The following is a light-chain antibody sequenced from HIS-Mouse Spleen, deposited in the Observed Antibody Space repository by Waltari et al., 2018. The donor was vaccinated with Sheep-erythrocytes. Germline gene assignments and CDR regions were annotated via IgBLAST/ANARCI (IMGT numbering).Light chain of an antibody. CDR1: ALPKTY. Sequence: SYELTPPPSVSVSPGQTARITCSGAALPKTYAYWYQQKSGQAPVLVIYEDSKRPSGIPERFSGSTSGTMATLTISGAQVEDEADYYCYSTDSSGNHWVFGGGTKLTVL. CDR3: YSTDSSGNHWV. CDR2: EDS. V-gene: IGLV3-10*01. J-gene: IGLJ3*02.